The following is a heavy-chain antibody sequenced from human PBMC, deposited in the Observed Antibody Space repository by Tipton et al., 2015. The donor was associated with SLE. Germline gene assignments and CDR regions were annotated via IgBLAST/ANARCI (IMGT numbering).Heavy chain of an antibody. V-gene: IGHV3-11*01. CDR2: ISSSGSTI. D-gene: IGHD5-18*01. Sequence: SLRLSCAASGFTFSDYYMSWIRQAPGKGLEWVSYISSSGSTIYYADSVKGRFTISRDSAKNSLYLQMNSLRAEDTAVYYCARDGGYSYGSDYYYYYGMDVWGQGTTVTVSS. J-gene: IGHJ6*02. CDR1: GFTFSDYY. CDR3: ARDGGYSYGSDYYYYYGMDV.